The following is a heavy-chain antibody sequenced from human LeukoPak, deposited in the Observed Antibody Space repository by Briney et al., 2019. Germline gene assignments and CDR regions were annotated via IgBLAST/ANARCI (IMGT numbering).Heavy chain of an antibody. J-gene: IGHJ3*02. CDR2: ISPSGDIT. D-gene: IGHD3-22*01. CDR3: AKSWNYYDSSGDDALDI. Sequence: GGSLRLSCAASGFTFSNHGMNWVRQAPGKGLEWVSGISPSGDITYYADSVKGRFTISRDNSKNTLYLEVISLTAEDTAVYYCAKSWNYYDSSGDDALDIWGQGTMVTVSS. CDR1: GFTFSNHG. V-gene: IGHV3-23*01.